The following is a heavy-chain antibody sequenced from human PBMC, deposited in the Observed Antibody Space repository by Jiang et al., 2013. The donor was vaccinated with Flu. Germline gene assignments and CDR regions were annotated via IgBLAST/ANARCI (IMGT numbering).Heavy chain of an antibody. V-gene: IGHV3-48*03. Sequence: VEVWGRALVQPGGSRETLLCSLWIHFSSYEMNWVRQGSRKGLEWVSYISSSGSTIYYADSVKGRFTISRDNAKNSLYLQMNSLRAEDTAVYYCARDGWGYWGQGTLVTVSS. J-gene: IGHJ4*02. CDR1: IHFSSYE. CDR2: ISSSGSTI. D-gene: IGHD6-19*01. CDR3: ARDGWGY.